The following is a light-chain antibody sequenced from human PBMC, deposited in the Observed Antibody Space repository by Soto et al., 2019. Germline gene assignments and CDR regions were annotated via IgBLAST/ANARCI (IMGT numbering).Light chain of an antibody. CDR1: SSDVGGYNY. CDR2: DVS. V-gene: IGLV2-11*01. J-gene: IGLJ2*01. CDR3: CSYAGSYTLV. Sequence: QSALTQPRSVSGSPGQSVTISCTGTSSDVGGYNYVSWYQQLPGKAPQLTIYDVSKRPSGVPDRFSGSKSGNTASLTISGLQAEDEADYYCCSYAGSYTLVFGGGTKVTVL.